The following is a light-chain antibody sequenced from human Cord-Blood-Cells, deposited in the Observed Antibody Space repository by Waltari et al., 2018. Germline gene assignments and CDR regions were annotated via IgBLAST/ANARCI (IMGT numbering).Light chain of an antibody. CDR2: EVS. CDR1: SMDVGGFNL. V-gene: IGLV2-23*02. J-gene: IGLJ3*02. Sequence: QSALTQPASVSGSPGQSITISCTGTSMDVGGFNLVSWYQQHPVKAPKLRIYEVSKRPSGVSNRFSGSKSGNTASLTISGLQAEDEADYYCCSYAGSSTWVFGGGTKLTVL. CDR3: CSYAGSSTWV.